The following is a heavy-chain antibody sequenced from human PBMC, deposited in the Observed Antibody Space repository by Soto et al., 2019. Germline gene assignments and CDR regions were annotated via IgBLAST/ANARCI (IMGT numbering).Heavy chain of an antibody. D-gene: IGHD2-15*01. CDR1: GFTFSSYS. J-gene: IGHJ3*02. CDR2: ISSSSSYI. Sequence: GGSLRLSCAASGFTFSSYSMNWVRQAPGKGLEWVSSISSSSSYIYYADSVKGRFTISRDNAKNSLYLQMNSLRAEDTAVYYCARDRGGGQRDAFDIWGQGTMVTVSS. CDR3: ARDRGGGQRDAFDI. V-gene: IGHV3-21*01.